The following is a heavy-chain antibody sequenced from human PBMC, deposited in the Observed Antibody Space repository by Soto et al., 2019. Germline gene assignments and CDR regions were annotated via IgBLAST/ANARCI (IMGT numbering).Heavy chain of an antibody. CDR3: ARGFYYYYMDV. J-gene: IGHJ6*03. V-gene: IGHV4-34*01. CDR1: GGSFSGYY. Sequence: SETLSLTCAVYGGSFSGYYWSWIRQPPGKGLEWIGEINHSGSTNYNPSLKSRVTISVDTSKNQFSLKLSSVTAADTAVYYCARGFYYYYMDVWGKGTTVTVSS. CDR2: INHSGST.